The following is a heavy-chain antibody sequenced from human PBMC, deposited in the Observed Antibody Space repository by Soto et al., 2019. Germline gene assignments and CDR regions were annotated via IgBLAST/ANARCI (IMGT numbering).Heavy chain of an antibody. D-gene: IGHD5-18*01. CDR2: ISYEGSNK. J-gene: IGHJ6*02. CDR3: ARERNTGYDYSYYYGMDV. CDR1: GFTFSPHA. V-gene: IGHV3-30-3*01. Sequence: GGSLRLSCAASGFTFSPHAMHWVRQGPGKGLEWVAVISYEGSNKYYADSVKGRFTISRDNSKNTLYLQMNSLRAEDTAVYYCARERNTGYDYSYYYGMDVWGQGTTVTVSS.